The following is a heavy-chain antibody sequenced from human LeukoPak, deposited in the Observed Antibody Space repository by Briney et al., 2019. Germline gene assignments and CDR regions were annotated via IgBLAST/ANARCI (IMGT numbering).Heavy chain of an antibody. Sequence: PGGSLRLSCAASGFTFSSYAMSWVRQAPGKGLEWVSAISGSGGSTYYADSVKGRFTISRDNSKNTLYLQMNSLRAEDTAVYYCAKDHRIMITFGGVIAPLGEWGQGTLVTVSS. J-gene: IGHJ4*02. D-gene: IGHD3-16*02. CDR2: ISGSGGST. CDR1: GFTFSSYA. CDR3: AKDHRIMITFGGVIAPLGE. V-gene: IGHV3-23*01.